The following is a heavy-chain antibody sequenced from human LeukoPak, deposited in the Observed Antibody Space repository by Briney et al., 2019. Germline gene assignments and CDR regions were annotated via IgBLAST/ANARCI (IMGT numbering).Heavy chain of an antibody. CDR2: ITPYNGKT. V-gene: IGHV1-18*01. Sequence: ASVKASCKASGYTFTSYGITWVRQAPGQGLEWMGWITPYNGKTSYAQKLQGRVTMTTDTSTSTAYMELRSLRSDDTAVYYCGRDYYGSGRANCDYWGQGTLVTVSS. D-gene: IGHD3-10*01. J-gene: IGHJ4*02. CDR1: GYTFTSYG. CDR3: GRDYYGSGRANCDY.